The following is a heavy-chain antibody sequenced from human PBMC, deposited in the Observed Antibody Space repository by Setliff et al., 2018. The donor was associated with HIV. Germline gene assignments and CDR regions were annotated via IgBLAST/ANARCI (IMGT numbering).Heavy chain of an antibody. V-gene: IGHV4-31*03. D-gene: IGHD3-10*01. J-gene: IGHJ5*02. CDR1: GGSLNGGDYY. CDR3: ARLHTDYGSWYFDA. Sequence: SETLSLTCTVSGGSLNGGDYYWTWIRQHPGRGLEWIGYIYDSGSTFYNPSLESRITISVDTSNNHFSLRLSSLTAADTAVYYCARLHTDYGSWYFDAWGPGTLVTVSS. CDR2: IYDSGST.